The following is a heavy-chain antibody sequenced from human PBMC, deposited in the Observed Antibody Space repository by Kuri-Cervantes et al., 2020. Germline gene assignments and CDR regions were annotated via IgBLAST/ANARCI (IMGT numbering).Heavy chain of an antibody. V-gene: IGHV3-7*01. D-gene: IGHD1-26*01. Sequence: GESLKISCIASGFTFSTYSMAWVRQAPGKGLQWVANILESASKKEYVDSVEGRFTISRDNAKNSLYLQMNSLRVEDTAVYYCAREWEGSGDHWGQGTLVTVSS. J-gene: IGHJ5*02. CDR3: AREWEGSGDH. CDR1: GFTFSTYS. CDR2: ILESASKK.